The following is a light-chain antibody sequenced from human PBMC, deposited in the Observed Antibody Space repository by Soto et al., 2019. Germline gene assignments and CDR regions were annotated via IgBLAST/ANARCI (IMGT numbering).Light chain of an antibody. CDR1: SSDVGSYNL. V-gene: IGLV2-23*01. Sequence: ALTQPASVSGSPGQSITISCTGTSSDVGSYNLVSWYQQHPGKAPKLMIYEGSKRPSGVSNRFSGSKSGNTASLTISGLQAEDEADYYCCSYAGSVVFGGGTQLTVL. CDR2: EGS. CDR3: CSYAGSVV. J-gene: IGLJ2*01.